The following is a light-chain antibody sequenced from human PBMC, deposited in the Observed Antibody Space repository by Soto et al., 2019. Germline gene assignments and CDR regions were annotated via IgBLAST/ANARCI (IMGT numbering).Light chain of an antibody. J-gene: IGLJ2*01. CDR1: SSDVGAYTY. CDR2: EVS. Sequence: QSVLTQPASVSGSPGQSITISCTGTSSDVGAYTYVSWYQQHPGKAPKLMIFEVSDRPSGVSNRFSGSKSGNTDSLTISGLQAEDEADYYCTSNTTSNTLVFGGGTKLTVL. CDR3: TSNTTSNTLV. V-gene: IGLV2-14*01.